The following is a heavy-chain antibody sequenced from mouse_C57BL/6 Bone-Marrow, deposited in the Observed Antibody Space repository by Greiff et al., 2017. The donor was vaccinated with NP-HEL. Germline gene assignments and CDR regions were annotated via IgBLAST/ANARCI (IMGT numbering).Heavy chain of an antibody. CDR3: ARAGYSNYVKGYYAMDY. D-gene: IGHD2-5*01. J-gene: IGHJ4*01. Sequence: EVQLQQSEPELVKPGASVKISCKASGYTFTDYYMNWVKQSPEKSLEWIGDINPNNGGTSYNEKFKGKATLTVDKSSSTAYMQLRSLPSEDSAVFYYARAGYSNYVKGYYAMDYWGQGTSVTVSS. V-gene: IGHV1-26*01. CDR1: GYTFTDYY. CDR2: INPNNGGT.